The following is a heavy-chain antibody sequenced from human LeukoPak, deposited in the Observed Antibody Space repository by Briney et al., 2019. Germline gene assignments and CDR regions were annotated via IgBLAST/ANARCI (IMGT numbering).Heavy chain of an antibody. Sequence: GASVKVSCKTSGYTFTSYGISWVRQAPGQGLEWMGWISAYNGNTNYAQKLQGRVTMTTDTSTSTAYMELRSLRSDDTAVYYCARDRLYSSSWYAWFDPWGQGTLVTVSS. CDR2: ISAYNGNT. CDR3: ARDRLYSSSWYAWFDP. V-gene: IGHV1-18*01. J-gene: IGHJ5*02. D-gene: IGHD6-13*01. CDR1: GYTFTSYG.